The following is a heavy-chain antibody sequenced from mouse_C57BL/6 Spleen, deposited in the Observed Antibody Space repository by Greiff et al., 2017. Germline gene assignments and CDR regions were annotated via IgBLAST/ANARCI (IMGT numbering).Heavy chain of an antibody. D-gene: IGHD2-1*01. CDR3: ARPLYYGNYPYAMDY. CDR2: ISSGSSTI. CDR1: GFTFSDYG. Sequence: EVKLMESGGGLVKPGGSLKLSCAASGFTFSDYGMHWVRQAPEKGLEWVAYISSGSSTIYYADTVKGRFTISRDNAKNTLFLQMTSLRSEDTAMYYCARPLYYGNYPYAMDYWGQGTSVTVSS. V-gene: IGHV5-17*01. J-gene: IGHJ4*01.